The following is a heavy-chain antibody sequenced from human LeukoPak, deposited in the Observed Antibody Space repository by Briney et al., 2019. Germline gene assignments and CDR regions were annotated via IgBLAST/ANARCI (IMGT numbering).Heavy chain of an antibody. CDR2: IDWDDDK. CDR1: GFSLSTSGMC. J-gene: IGHJ4*02. CDR3: ARQTMILDRPGFDY. D-gene: IGHD3-22*01. V-gene: IGHV2-70*11. Sequence: SGPTLVNPTQTLTLTCTFSGFSLSTSGMCVSWIRQPPGKALEWLARIDWDDDKYYSTSLKTRLTISKDTSKNQVVLTMTNKDPVDTATYYCARQTMILDRPGFDYWGQGTLVTVSS.